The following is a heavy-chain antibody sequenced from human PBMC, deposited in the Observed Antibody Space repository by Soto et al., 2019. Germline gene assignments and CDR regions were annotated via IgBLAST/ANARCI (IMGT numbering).Heavy chain of an antibody. CDR3: WGEGPYSSSRSYYYYYGMDV. Sequence: GASEKVSCKASGYTFTSYGISWVRQAPGQGLEWMGWISAYNGNTNYAQKLQGRVTMTTDTSTSTAYMELRSLRSDDTAVYYCWGEGPYSSSRSYYYYYGMDVWGQGTTVTVSS. V-gene: IGHV1-18*01. CDR2: ISAYNGNT. J-gene: IGHJ6*02. CDR1: GYTFTSYG. D-gene: IGHD6-6*01.